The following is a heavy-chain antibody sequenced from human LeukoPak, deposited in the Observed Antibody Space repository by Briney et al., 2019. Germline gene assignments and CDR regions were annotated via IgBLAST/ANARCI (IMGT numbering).Heavy chain of an antibody. CDR1: GFPFDDYA. J-gene: IGHJ5*02. D-gene: IGHD2-21*02. CDR3: ARDHAYCGGDCYNWFDP. CDR2: ISWNSGSI. V-gene: IGHV3-9*01. Sequence: PGGSLRLSCAASGFPFDDYAMHWVRQAPGKGLEWVSGISWNSGSIGYAVSVKGRFTISRDNAKNSLYLQMNSLRAEDTALYYCARDHAYCGGDCYNWFDPWGQGTLVTVSS.